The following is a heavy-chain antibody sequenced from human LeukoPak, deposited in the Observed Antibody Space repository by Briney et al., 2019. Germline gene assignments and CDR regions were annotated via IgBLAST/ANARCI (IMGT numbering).Heavy chain of an antibody. J-gene: IGHJ5*02. Sequence: SETLSLTCTVSGASIRDNYWSWIRQTPGKGLEWIGYISYTGNTSHNPSLKSRVTISVDTSKNQFSLKLSPVTAADTAVYYCARLYYDTSGYSTPHLGWFDPWGQGTLVTVSS. CDR1: GASIRDNY. CDR3: ARLYYDTSGYSTPHLGWFDP. V-gene: IGHV4-59*01. CDR2: ISYTGNT. D-gene: IGHD3-22*01.